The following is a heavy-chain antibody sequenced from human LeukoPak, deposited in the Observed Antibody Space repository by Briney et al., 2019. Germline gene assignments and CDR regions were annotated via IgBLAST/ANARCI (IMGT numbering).Heavy chain of an antibody. D-gene: IGHD2-15*01. J-gene: IGHJ3*02. CDR2: ISSSGSSI. CDR3: ASPYCSGGTCYAHDAFDI. CDR1: GFTFSDYY. V-gene: IGHV3-11*04. Sequence: GGSLRLSCAASGFTFSDYYMSWFRQAPGKGLEWVSYISSSGSSIHYADSVKGRLTISRDNAKNSLYLQMNSLRAEDTAVYYCASPYCSGGTCYAHDAFDIWGQGTMVTVSS.